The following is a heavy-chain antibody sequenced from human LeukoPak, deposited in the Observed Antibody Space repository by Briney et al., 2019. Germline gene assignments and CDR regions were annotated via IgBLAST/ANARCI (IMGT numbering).Heavy chain of an antibody. V-gene: IGHV3-21*01. Sequence: GGSLRLSCAASGFTFSSYSMNWVRQAPGKGLEWVSSISSSSSYIYYADSVKGRFTISRDNAKNSLYLQMNCLRAEDTAVYYCARGLVEVAVDLRAAPDYRSQVTLV. CDR1: GFTFSSYS. J-gene: IGHJ4*02. CDR2: ISSSSSYI. D-gene: IGHD2-8*02. CDR3: ARGLVEVAVDLRAAPDY.